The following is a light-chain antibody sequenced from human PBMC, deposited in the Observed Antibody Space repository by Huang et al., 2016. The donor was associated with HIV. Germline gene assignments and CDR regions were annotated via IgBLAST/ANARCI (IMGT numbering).Light chain of an antibody. J-gene: IGKJ2*01. CDR1: QIISNY. V-gene: IGKV1-39*01. CDR2: AAS. Sequence: DIQMTQSPSSLSASVGDRVTITCRARQIISNYLNWYQQKSGKAPKLLIFAASSLQSGVPSRFSGSGFGTDVTLTISSLQPEDSATYYCQQSYSTPYTFGQGTKLEIK. CDR3: QQSYSTPYT.